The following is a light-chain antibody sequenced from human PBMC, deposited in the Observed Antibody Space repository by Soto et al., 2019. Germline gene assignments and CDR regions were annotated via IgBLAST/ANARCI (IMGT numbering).Light chain of an antibody. CDR3: CSYAATYVYV. CDR2: DVT. CDR1: SSDVGGYDF. J-gene: IGLJ1*01. V-gene: IGLV2-11*01. Sequence: QSVLTQPRSVSGSPGQSVTVSCTGTSSDVGGYDFVSWYQQHPGKAPKLMIYDVTKRPSGVPDRFSGSKSGNTASLTISGLQAEDEAVYFCCSYAATYVYVFGTGTQLTVL.